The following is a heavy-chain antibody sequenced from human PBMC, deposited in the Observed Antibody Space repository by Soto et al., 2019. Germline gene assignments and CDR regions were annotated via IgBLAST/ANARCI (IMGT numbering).Heavy chain of an antibody. CDR1: GFTFSSYS. D-gene: IGHD6-19*01. Sequence: GGSLRLSCAASGFTFSSYSMNWVRQAPGKGLEWVSYISSSSSTIYYADSVKGRFTISRDNAKNSLYLQMNSLRDEDTAVYYCARAYSSGWENNWFDPWGQGTLVTVSS. J-gene: IGHJ5*02. CDR2: ISSSSSTI. CDR3: ARAYSSGWENNWFDP. V-gene: IGHV3-48*02.